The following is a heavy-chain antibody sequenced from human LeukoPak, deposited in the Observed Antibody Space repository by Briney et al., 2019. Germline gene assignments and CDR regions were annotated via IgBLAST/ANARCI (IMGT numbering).Heavy chain of an antibody. CDR2: IIPIFGTA. CDR3: ARVLSSGYYYGYYYYMDV. D-gene: IGHD3-22*01. Sequence: SVKVSRKASGGTFSSYAISWVRQAPGQGLEWMGRIIPIFGTANYAQEFQGRVTITTDESTSTAYMELSSLRSEDTAVYYCARVLSSGYYYGYYYYMDVWGKGTTVTVSS. V-gene: IGHV1-69*05. CDR1: GGTFSSYA. J-gene: IGHJ6*03.